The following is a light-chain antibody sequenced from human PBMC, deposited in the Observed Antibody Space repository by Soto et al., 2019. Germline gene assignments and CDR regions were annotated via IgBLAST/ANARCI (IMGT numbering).Light chain of an antibody. CDR1: QSINRY. CDR3: QQSATTPYT. V-gene: IGKV1-39*01. CDR2: AAY. Sequence: DIQMTQSPSSLSAFVGDRVTITCRASQSINRYLNWYQQIPGKAPKLLIFAAYSLQSGVPSRFSGSASVTQFSLTISSLQPEDFATYYCQQSATTPYTFGLGTKLELK. J-gene: IGKJ2*01.